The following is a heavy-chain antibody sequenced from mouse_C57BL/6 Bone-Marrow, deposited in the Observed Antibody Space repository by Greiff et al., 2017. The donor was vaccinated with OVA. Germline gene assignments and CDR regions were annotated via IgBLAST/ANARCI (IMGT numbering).Heavy chain of an antibody. CDR1: GFTFSDYG. Sequence: EVMLVESGGGLVQPGGSLKLSCAASGFTFSDYGMAWVRQAPRKGPEWVAFISNLAYSIYYADTVTGRFTISRENAKNTLYLEMSSLRSEYAAMYCCARQDCYYEYWYFDVWGTGTTVTVSS. J-gene: IGHJ1*03. V-gene: IGHV5-15*01. D-gene: IGHD2-3*01. CDR3: ARQDCYYEYWYFDV. CDR2: ISNLAYSI.